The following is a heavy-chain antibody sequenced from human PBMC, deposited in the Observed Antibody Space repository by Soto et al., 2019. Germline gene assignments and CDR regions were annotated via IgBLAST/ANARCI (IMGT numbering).Heavy chain of an antibody. CDR1: GYTFTSYG. D-gene: IGHD2-2*01. Sequence: VASVKVSCKASGYTFTSYGISWVRQAPGQGLEWMGWISAYNGNTNYAQKLQGRVTMTTDTSTSTAYMELRSLRSDDTAVYYCAVDISSIVVVPAALSFDYWGQGTLVTVSS. CDR2: ISAYNGNT. CDR3: AVDISSIVVVPAALSFDY. J-gene: IGHJ4*02. V-gene: IGHV1-18*01.